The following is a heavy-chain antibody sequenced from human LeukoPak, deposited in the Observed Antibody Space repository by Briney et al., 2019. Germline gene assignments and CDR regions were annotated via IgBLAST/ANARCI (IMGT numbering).Heavy chain of an antibody. CDR2: ISGSGGST. J-gene: IGHJ5*02. CDR1: GFTASASY. CDR3: AVPGLVGATT. V-gene: IGHV3-23*01. Sequence: GGSLRLSCEAAGFTASASYMNWVRQAPGKGLEWVSAISGSGGSTYYADSVKGRFTISRDNSKNTLYLQMNSLRAEDTAVYYCAVPGLVGATTWGQGTLVTVSS. D-gene: IGHD1-26*01.